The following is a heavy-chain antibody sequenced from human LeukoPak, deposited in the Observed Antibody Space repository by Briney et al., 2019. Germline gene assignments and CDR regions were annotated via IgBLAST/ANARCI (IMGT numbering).Heavy chain of an antibody. J-gene: IGHJ3*02. D-gene: IGHD5-12*01. V-gene: IGHV4-30-4*08. CDR2: IYYSGST. CDR1: GGSISSGDYY. Sequence: SETLSLTCTVSGGSISSGDYYWSWIRQPPGKGLEWIRYIYYSGSTYYNPSLKSRVSISVDTSKNQFSLKLSSVTAADTAVYYCARDLVAGDAFDIWGQGTMVTVSS. CDR3: ARDLVAGDAFDI.